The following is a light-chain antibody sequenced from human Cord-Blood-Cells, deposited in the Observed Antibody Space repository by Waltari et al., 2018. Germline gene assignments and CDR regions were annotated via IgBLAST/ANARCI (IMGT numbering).Light chain of an antibody. Sequence: DIVLTQSPPTLSLSPGERATLSCRASQSVSSYLAWYQQKPGQAPRLLIYDAAIRATGIPARFSGSGSGTDFTLTISSLEPEDFSVYYCQQRSNWPRYSFGQGTKLEIK. CDR3: QQRSNWPRYS. V-gene: IGKV3-11*01. CDR2: DAA. CDR1: QSVSSY. J-gene: IGKJ2*03.